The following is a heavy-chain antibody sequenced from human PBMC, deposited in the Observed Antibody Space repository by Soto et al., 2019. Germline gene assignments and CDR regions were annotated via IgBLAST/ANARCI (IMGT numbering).Heavy chain of an antibody. CDR3: ARTDRDFYGLDV. CDR1: GFTFRNYD. Sequence: EVQLVESGGGLVQPGGSLRLSCEASGFTFRNYDMHWVRQGTGKGLEWVSGISAAGDPDYADSVEDRFTISRENVQNSFFLQMNSLRVGDTAVYYCARTDRDFYGLDVWGQGTTVIVSS. CDR2: ISAAGDP. V-gene: IGHV3-13*05. J-gene: IGHJ6*02.